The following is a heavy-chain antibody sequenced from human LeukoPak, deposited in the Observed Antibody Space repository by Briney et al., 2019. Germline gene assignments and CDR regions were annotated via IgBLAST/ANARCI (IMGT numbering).Heavy chain of an antibody. J-gene: IGHJ4*02. CDR2: ISNSGGST. CDR3: AKERGHSRYFDY. CDR1: GFTFSAYA. V-gene: IGHV3-23*01. Sequence: GGSLRLSCVASGFTFSAYAMSWVRQAPGKGLEWVSGISNSGGSTNYADSVKGRFTISRDNSKNTLYLQMNSLRAEDTAVYYCAKERGHSRYFDYWGQGTLVTVSS. D-gene: IGHD4-11*01.